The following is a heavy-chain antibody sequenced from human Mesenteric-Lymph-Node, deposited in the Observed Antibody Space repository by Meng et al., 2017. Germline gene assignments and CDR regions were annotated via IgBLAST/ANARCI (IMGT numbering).Heavy chain of an antibody. CDR2: IYYSGST. Sequence: QGQLRESGPGLVKPSPTPSLTCTVSGGSISSGDYYWSWIRQPPGKGLEWIGYIYYSGSTYYNPSLKSRVTISVDTSKSQFSLKLSSVTAADTAVYYCARGYYDSSGYGYWYFDLWGRGTLVTVSS. J-gene: IGHJ2*01. V-gene: IGHV4-30-4*01. CDR3: ARGYYDSSGYGYWYFDL. D-gene: IGHD3-22*01. CDR1: GGSISSGDYY.